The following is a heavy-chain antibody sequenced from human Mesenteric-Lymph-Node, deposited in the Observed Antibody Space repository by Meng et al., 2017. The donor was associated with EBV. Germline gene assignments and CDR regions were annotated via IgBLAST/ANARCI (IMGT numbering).Heavy chain of an antibody. CDR2: INYRGSN. D-gene: IGHD6-19*01. Sequence: QHGGDGLSMPSVHLSLSCAGYCGSFSGYYWTWIRQPPGKGLELVGEINYRGSNNYNPSLKSRVTISVDKSKNQFSLNLSSVTAADTAVYYCARVGQWLPIDYWGQGTLVTVSS. CDR1: CGSFSGYY. CDR3: ARVGQWLPIDY. V-gene: IGHV4-34*01. J-gene: IGHJ4*02.